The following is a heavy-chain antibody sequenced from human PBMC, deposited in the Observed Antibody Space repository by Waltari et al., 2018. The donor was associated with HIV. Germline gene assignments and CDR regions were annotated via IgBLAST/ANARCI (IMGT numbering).Heavy chain of an antibody. D-gene: IGHD2-15*01. CDR1: GFDFSRFS. J-gene: IGHJ4*02. CDR2: LRRDTYEA. CDR3: VRDDPGYVPIDY. V-gene: IGHV3-21*04. Sequence: LVQSGGGEVQEGGALVLSCSGSGFDFSRFSLNWVRQTPRRGLEWVASLRRDTYEANYLASVRGRFTISRDNAKSSAFLEMTGLRVEDTATYYCVRDDPGYVPIDYWGQGSQVIVS.